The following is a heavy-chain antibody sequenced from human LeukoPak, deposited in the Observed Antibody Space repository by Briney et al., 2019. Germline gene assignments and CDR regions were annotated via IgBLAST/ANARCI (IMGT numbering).Heavy chain of an antibody. Sequence: SVKVSCKASGGTFSSYAISWGRQATGQGLEWMGGIIPIFGTANYAQKFQGRVTITADESTSTAYMELSSLRSEDTAVYYCARDTGGHCSSTSCYTPYFDYWGQGTLVTVSS. CDR1: GGTFSSYA. CDR3: ARDTGGHCSSTSCYTPYFDY. J-gene: IGHJ4*02. V-gene: IGHV1-69*01. CDR2: IIPIFGTA. D-gene: IGHD2-2*02.